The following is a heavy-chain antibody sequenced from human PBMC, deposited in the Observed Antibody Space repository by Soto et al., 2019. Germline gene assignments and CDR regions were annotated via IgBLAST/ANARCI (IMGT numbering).Heavy chain of an antibody. D-gene: IGHD3-10*01. CDR1: GGTFSSYA. Sequence: SVKVSCKASGGTFSSYAISWVRQAPGQGLEWMGGIIPIFGTANYAQKFQGRVTITADESTSTAYMELSSLRSEDTAVYYCARDRPPGFGNKNWFDPWGQGTLVTVSS. J-gene: IGHJ5*02. CDR3: ARDRPPGFGNKNWFDP. CDR2: IIPIFGTA. V-gene: IGHV1-69*13.